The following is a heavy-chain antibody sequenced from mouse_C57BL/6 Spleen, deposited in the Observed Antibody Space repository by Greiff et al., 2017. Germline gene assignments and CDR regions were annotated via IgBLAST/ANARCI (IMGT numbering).Heavy chain of an antibody. D-gene: IGHD2-3*01. J-gene: IGHJ4*01. Sequence: QVQLQQSGAELVRPGSSVKLSCKASGYTFTSYWMDWVKQRPGQGLEWIGNIYPSDSETHYNQKFKDKATLTVDKSSSTAYMQLSSLTSEDSAVYYCAMGDGYYPWAMDYWGQGTSVTVSS. CDR2: IYPSDSET. CDR3: AMGDGYYPWAMDY. V-gene: IGHV1-61*01. CDR1: GYTFTSYW.